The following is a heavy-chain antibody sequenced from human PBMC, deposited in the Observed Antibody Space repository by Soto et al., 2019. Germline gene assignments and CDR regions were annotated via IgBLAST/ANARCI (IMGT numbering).Heavy chain of an antibody. V-gene: IGHV3-48*02. Sequence: DVQLAESGGGLVQPGGSLRLSCAASGFSFSDFSMNWVRQAPGKGLEWISYIRSSTTVSYADSVKGRFTISRDNAKNSLFLQMNSLRDEDTAVYYCARDLSWAFALWGQGALVTVSS. J-gene: IGHJ4*02. D-gene: IGHD6-13*01. CDR1: GFSFSDFS. CDR2: IRSSTTV. CDR3: ARDLSWAFAL.